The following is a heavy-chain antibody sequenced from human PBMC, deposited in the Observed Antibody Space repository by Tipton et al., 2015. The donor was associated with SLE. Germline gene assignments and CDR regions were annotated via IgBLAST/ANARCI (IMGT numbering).Heavy chain of an antibody. V-gene: IGHV4-61*02. Sequence: TLSLTCSVSGGSINSGGYNWIWIRQPAGKGLEWIGRMHPRGTTNYNPSLKSRVTMSIDTSENRFSLKLTSVTAADTAVYYCARDRTRDYYYYSMDVWGRGTTVTVSS. J-gene: IGHJ6*03. D-gene: IGHD1-14*01. CDR3: ARDRTRDYYYYSMDV. CDR2: MHPRGTT. CDR1: GGSINSGGYN.